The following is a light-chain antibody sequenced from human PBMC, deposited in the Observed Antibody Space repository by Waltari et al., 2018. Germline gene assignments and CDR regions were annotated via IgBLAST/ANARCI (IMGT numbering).Light chain of an antibody. Sequence: SVSPGERATLSCRASQNIRNSLAWYQQKPGQAPRLLISLASTRATGIPARFSGSGSGTQFSLTISSLQHEDFAIYYCQHHSTWPPTFGPGTRV. CDR2: LAS. CDR1: QNIRNS. J-gene: IGKJ1*01. V-gene: IGKV3D-15*01. CDR3: QHHSTWPPT.